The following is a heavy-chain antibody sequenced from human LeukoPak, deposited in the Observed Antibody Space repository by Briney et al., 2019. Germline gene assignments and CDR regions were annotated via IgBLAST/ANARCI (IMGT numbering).Heavy chain of an antibody. J-gene: IGHJ6*04. CDR3: AELGITMIGGV. D-gene: IGHD3-10*02. CDR2: ISSSGSTI. Sequence: GGSLRLSCAASGFTVSSNYMSWVRQAPGKGLEWVSYISSSGSTIYYADSVKGRFTNSRDNAKNSLYLQMNGLRAEDTAVYYCAELGITMIGGVWGKGTTVTISS. V-gene: IGHV3-11*04. CDR1: GFTVSSNY.